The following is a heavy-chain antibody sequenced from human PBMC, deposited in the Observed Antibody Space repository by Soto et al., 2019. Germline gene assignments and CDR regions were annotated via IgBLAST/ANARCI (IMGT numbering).Heavy chain of an antibody. Sequence: SETLFLTCTVSGGSISSYYWSWIRQPAGKGLEWIGRIYTSGSTNYNPSLKSRVTMSVDTSKNQFSLKLSSVTAADTAVYYCAREGSSSGWYSDAFDIWGQGTMVTVSS. CDR3: AREGSSSGWYSDAFDI. D-gene: IGHD6-19*01. CDR2: IYTSGST. CDR1: GGSISSYY. V-gene: IGHV4-4*07. J-gene: IGHJ3*02.